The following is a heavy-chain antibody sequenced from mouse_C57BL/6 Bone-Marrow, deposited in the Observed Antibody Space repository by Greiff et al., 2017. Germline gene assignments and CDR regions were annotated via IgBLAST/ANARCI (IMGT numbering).Heavy chain of an antibody. V-gene: IGHV5-6*02. CDR2: ISSGGSYT. D-gene: IGHD3-1*01. J-gene: IGHJ3*01. Sequence: EVKLVESGGDLVKPGGSLKLSCAASGFTFSSYGMSWVRQTPDKRLEWVATISSGGSYTYYPDSVKGRLTISRDNAKNTLYRQMSSLKSEDTAMYYCARRGYPWFAYWGQGTLVTVSA. CDR3: ARRGYPWFAY. CDR1: GFTFSSYG.